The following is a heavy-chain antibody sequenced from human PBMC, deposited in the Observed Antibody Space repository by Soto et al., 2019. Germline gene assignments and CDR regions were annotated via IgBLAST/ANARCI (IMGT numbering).Heavy chain of an antibody. V-gene: IGHV3-33*01. CDR1: GFTFSSYG. CDR2: IWYDGSNK. Sequence: QVQLVESGGGVVQPGRSLRLSCAASGFTFSSYGMHWVRQAPGKGLERVAVIWYDGSNKYYADSVKGRFTISRDNSKNTLYLQMNSLRAEDTAVYYCARDPTEGSAPDYWGQGTLVTGSS. J-gene: IGHJ4*02. CDR3: ARDPTEGSAPDY.